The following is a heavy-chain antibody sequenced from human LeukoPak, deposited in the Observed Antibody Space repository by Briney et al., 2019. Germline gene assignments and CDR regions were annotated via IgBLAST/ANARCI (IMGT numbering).Heavy chain of an antibody. CDR3: TRGHWGLDY. CDR1: GFTFSDYY. V-gene: IGHV3-11*01. CDR2: ITNRGTVI. Sequence: GGSLRLSCVASGFTFSDYYMTWIRQAPGKGLEWVSYITNRGTVIQYADSVKGRFTISRDSAGNSLYLQMNSLKAEGTAVYYCTRGHWGLDYWGQGTLVTVSS. D-gene: IGHD7-27*01. J-gene: IGHJ4*02.